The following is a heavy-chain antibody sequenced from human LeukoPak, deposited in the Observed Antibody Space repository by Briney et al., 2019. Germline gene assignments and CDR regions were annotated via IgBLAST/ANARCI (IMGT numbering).Heavy chain of an antibody. D-gene: IGHD2-15*01. CDR1: GGTFSSYA. J-gene: IGHJ6*03. CDR2: IIPIFGTA. CDR3: ACLVVAPDYYMDV. Sequence: ASVKVSCKASGGTFSSYAISWVRQAPGQGLEWRGGIIPIFGTANYAQTFQGRVTITTDDSTSTAYMELSSLRSEDTAVYYCACLVVAPDYYMDVWGKGTTVTVSS. V-gene: IGHV1-69*05.